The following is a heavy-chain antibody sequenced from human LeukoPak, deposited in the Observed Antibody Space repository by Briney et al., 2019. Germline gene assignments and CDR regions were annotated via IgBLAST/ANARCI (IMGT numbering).Heavy chain of an antibody. V-gene: IGHV4-30-2*01. CDR2: IYHSGST. J-gene: IGHJ3*02. CDR1: GASISSGGYS. Sequence: PSQTLSLTCAASGASISSGGYSWSWIRQPPGKGLEWIVYIYHSGSTYYNPSLKSRVTISVDRSKNQFSLKLSSVTAEDTAVCYCARDRGYSYGNAFDIWGQGTMVTVSS. D-gene: IGHD5-18*01. CDR3: ARDRGYSYGNAFDI.